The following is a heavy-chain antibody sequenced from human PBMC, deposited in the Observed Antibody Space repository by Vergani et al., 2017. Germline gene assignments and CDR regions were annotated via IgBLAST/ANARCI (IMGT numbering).Heavy chain of an antibody. CDR3: ARETRVDITMRHFDY. D-gene: IGHD3-22*01. J-gene: IGHJ4*02. V-gene: IGHV4-30-4*08. CDR1: GGSVDNRDYY. CDR2: IYYSGST. Sequence: LQLQESGPGLMKPSETLSLTCTVSGGSVDNRDYYWSWIRQPPGKGLEWIGYIYYSGSTYYNPSLKSRVTISVDTSKNQFSLKLSSVTAADTAVYYCARETRVDITMRHFDYWGQGTLVTVSS.